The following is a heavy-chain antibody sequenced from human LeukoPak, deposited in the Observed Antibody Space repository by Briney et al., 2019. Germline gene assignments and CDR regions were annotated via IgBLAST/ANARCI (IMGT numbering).Heavy chain of an antibody. CDR3: ARGDSSGYYYLFDY. J-gene: IGHJ4*02. CDR2: MNPNSGNT. V-gene: IGHV1-8*01. CDR1: GYTFTSYD. Sequence: GASVKVSCKASGYTFTSYDINWVRQATGQGLEWMGWMNPNSGNTGYAQKFQGRVTMTRNTSISTAYMELSSLRSEDTAVYYCARGDSSGYYYLFDYWGQGTLVTVSS. D-gene: IGHD3-22*01.